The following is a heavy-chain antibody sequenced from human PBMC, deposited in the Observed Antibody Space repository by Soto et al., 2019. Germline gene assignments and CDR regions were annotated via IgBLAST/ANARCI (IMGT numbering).Heavy chain of an antibody. D-gene: IGHD3-3*01. CDR1: GGSFSCYY. CDR2: INHSGST. CDR3: ARGLRFLEWLEYYGMDV. Sequence: SETLSLTCAVYGGSFSCYYWSWIRQPPGKGLEWIGEINHSGSTNYNPSLKSRVTISVDTSKNQFSLKLSSVTAADTAVYYCARGLRFLEWLEYYGMDVWGQGTTVTVSS. J-gene: IGHJ6*02. V-gene: IGHV4-34*01.